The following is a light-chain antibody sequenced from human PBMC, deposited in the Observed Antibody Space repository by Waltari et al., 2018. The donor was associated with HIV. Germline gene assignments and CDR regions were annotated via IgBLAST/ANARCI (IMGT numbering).Light chain of an antibody. Sequence: QSALTQPPPAPGSPGQSVTTPCTGTSREVGAYQLVSWFQQPPGKAPKLIISDVTKRPSGVPDRFSGSKSGNTASLTVSGLQAEDEADYYCASHAGSKDVFGGGTRLTVL. CDR3: ASHAGSKDV. V-gene: IGLV2-8*01. CDR2: DVT. J-gene: IGLJ2*01. CDR1: SREVGAYQL.